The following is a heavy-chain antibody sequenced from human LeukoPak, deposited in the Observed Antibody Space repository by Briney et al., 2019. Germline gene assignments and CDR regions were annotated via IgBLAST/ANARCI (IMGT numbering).Heavy chain of an antibody. CDR2: INWNGDST. V-gene: IGHV3-20*04. D-gene: IGHD4-17*01. Sequence: GGSLRLSCAASGFTFNDHGMTWVRQAPGKGLEWVSGINWNGDSTVYADSVEGGFTISRDNARNSLYMQMDSLRAEDTALYYCARTDYADWSHYYYMDVWGKGITVTVSS. CDR1: GFTFNDHG. J-gene: IGHJ6*03. CDR3: ARTDYADWSHYYYMDV.